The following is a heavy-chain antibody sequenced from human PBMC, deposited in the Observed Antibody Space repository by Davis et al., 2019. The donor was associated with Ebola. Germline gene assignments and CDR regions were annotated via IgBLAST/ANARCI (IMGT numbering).Heavy chain of an antibody. V-gene: IGHV1-69*13. CDR1: GGTFSSYA. D-gene: IGHD2-2*01. Sequence: SVKVSCKASGGTFSSYAISWVRQAPGQGLEWMGGIIPIFGTANYAQKFQGRVTITADESTSTAYMELSSLRSEDTAVYYCARDNCSSTSCYSLNWFDPWGQGTLVTVSS. CDR3: ARDNCSSTSCYSLNWFDP. J-gene: IGHJ5*02. CDR2: IIPIFGTA.